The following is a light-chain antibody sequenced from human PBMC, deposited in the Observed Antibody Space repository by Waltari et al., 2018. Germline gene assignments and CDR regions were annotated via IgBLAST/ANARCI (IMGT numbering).Light chain of an antibody. CDR1: QSIRSD. J-gene: IGKJ1*01. V-gene: IGKV1-5*03. CDR2: KAF. Sequence: DIKMTQSPSTLSASVGDRVTITCRASQSIRSDLAWYQQKPARAPKLLIYKAFTLESGVPSRFSGSVSETEFTLTISSLQPYDFATYYCQQYNFYSLTFGQGPKVYI. CDR3: QQYNFYSLT.